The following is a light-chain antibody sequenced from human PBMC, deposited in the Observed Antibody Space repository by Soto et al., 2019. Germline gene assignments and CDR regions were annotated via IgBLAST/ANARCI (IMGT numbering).Light chain of an antibody. CDR3: PQANRCPQT. CDR1: QSISSW. CDR2: AAS. V-gene: IGKV1-12*01. J-gene: IGKJ1*01. Sequence: KWPAHVPASIGERVTITCRASQSISSWLAWYQQKPGKAPKLLIYAASSLQSGVPSRFSGSGSGTACTLTISSLQPEDYATYYSPQANRCPQTVGQGTKVDI.